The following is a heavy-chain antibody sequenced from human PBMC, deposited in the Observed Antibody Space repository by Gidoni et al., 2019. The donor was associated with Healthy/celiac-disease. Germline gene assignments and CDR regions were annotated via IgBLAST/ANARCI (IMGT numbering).Heavy chain of an antibody. Sequence: EVQLVESGGGLVQPGGSLRLSCAALGFTVSSYWMSWVRQAPGKGLEWVANIKQDGSEKYYVDSVKGRFTISRDNAKNSLYLQMNSLRAEDTAVYYCAREVQLLYPPGWFDPWGQGTLVTVSS. CDR3: AREVQLLYPPGWFDP. D-gene: IGHD2-2*02. CDR1: GFTVSSYW. J-gene: IGHJ5*02. V-gene: IGHV3-7*03. CDR2: IKQDGSEK.